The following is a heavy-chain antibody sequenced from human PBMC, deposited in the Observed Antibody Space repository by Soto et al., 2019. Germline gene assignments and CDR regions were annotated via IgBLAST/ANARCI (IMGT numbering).Heavy chain of an antibody. D-gene: IGHD1-26*01. Sequence: SVTLSRTFTLCRSSNISRSFYCLWCRQPPGRGVEWIGYIHSSGRTYYNRSLRSRLTTSVDTSKNQLSLKLSSVTAADTAVYYCARDLIKVGVPLDPWVQGTLVT. J-gene: IGHJ5*02. CDR1: RSSNISRSFY. CDR2: IHSSGRT. V-gene: IGHV4-30-4*01. CDR3: ARDLIKVGVPLDP.